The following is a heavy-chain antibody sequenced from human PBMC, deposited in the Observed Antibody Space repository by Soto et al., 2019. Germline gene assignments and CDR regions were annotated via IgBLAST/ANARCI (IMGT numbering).Heavy chain of an antibody. CDR2: ISGSGGST. J-gene: IGHJ4*02. V-gene: IGHV3-23*01. CDR3: AKDGDGYNPRNYFDY. CDR1: GFTFSSYA. Sequence: PVGSLRLSCAASGFTFSSYAMSWVRQAPGKGLEWVSAISGSGGSTYYADSVKGRFTISRDNSKNTLYLQMNSLRAEDTAVYYCAKDGDGYNPRNYFDYWGQGTLVTVSS. D-gene: IGHD5-12*01.